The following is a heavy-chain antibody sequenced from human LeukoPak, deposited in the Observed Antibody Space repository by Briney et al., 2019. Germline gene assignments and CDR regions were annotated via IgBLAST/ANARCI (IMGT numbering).Heavy chain of an antibody. J-gene: IGHJ4*02. CDR3: ARELATAGTFNN. V-gene: IGHV4-30-4*01. D-gene: IGHD6-13*01. CDR2: IYYSGST. Sequence: PSETLSLTCSVFGGSIRSGDYYWSWIRQPPGKGLEWIGYIYYSGSTYYNPSLKSRVTISVDTSKNQFSLKLSFVTAADTAVYYCARELATAGTFNNWGQGTLVTVSS. CDR1: GGSIRSGDYY.